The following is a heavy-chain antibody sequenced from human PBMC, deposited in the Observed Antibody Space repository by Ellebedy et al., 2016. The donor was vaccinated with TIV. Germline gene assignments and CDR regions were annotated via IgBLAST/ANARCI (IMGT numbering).Heavy chain of an antibody. J-gene: IGHJ4*02. CDR1: GFTFGSYT. Sequence: GGSLRLXXVASGFTFGSYTMSWVRQAPGKGLEWVSSISSYGGSTYYADSVKGRFTISRDNSKDTLYLQANSLRVDDTTLYYCAKDKSPTGHYFGYFDNWGQGTLVTVSS. CDR3: AKDKSPTGHYFGYFDN. V-gene: IGHV3-23*01. D-gene: IGHD2-8*02. CDR2: ISSYGGST.